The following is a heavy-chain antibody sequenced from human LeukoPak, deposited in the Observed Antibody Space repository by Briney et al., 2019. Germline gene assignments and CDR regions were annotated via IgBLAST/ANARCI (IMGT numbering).Heavy chain of an antibody. V-gene: IGHV3-21*01. Sequence: KTGGSLRLSCAASGFTFSSYSMNWVRQAPGKGLEWVSFISSSRSYIYYADSVKGRFTISRDNAKNSLYLEMNSLRAEDTAVYYCAKDIGSYYDYWGQGILVTVSS. CDR1: GFTFSSYS. CDR3: AKDIGSYYDY. CDR2: ISSSRSYI. J-gene: IGHJ4*02. D-gene: IGHD3-10*01.